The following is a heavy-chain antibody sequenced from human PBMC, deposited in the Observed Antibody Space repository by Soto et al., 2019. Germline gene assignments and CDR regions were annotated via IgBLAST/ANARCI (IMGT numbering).Heavy chain of an antibody. CDR3: ASRVAARGYYYYYGMDV. CDR2: IIPIFGTA. CDR1: GGTFSSYA. V-gene: IGHV1-69*13. Sequence: SVKVSCKASGGTFSSYAISWVRQAPGQGLEWMGGIIPIFGTANYAQKFQGRVTITADESTSTAYMELSSLRSEDTGVYYCASRVAARGYYYYYGMDVWGQGTTVTVSS. J-gene: IGHJ6*02. D-gene: IGHD6-6*01.